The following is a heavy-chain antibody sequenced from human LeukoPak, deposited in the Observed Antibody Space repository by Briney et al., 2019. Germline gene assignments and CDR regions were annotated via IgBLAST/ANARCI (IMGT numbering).Heavy chain of an antibody. V-gene: IGHV1-46*01. Sequence: ASVKVSCTASGYTFTSYYMHWVRQAPGQGLEWMGIINPSGGSTSYAQKFQGRVTMTRDTSTSTVYMELSSLRSEDTAVYYCARGYYYDSSGYSHFEYWGQGTLVTVSS. D-gene: IGHD3-22*01. CDR3: ARGYYYDSSGYSHFEY. CDR1: GYTFTSYY. CDR2: INPSGGST. J-gene: IGHJ4*02.